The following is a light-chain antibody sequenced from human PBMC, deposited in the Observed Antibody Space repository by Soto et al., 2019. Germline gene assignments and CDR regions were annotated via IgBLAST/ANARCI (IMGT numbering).Light chain of an antibody. CDR2: GVT. V-gene: IGLV2-14*01. Sequence: QSALTQPASVSGSPGQSITISCTGTSSDVGGYNYVSWYQQHPGIAPKLLIYGVTNRPSGVSTRFSGSKSGNTASLTISGLQAADEADSHCISYTGASTLLYRFRTGTKLNVL. CDR3: ISYTGASTLLYR. J-gene: IGLJ1*01. CDR1: SSDVGGYNY.